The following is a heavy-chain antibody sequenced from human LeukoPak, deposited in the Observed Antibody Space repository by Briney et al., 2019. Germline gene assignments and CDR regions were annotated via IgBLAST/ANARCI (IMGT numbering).Heavy chain of an antibody. D-gene: IGHD1-26*01. CDR2: IKSDGITT. Sequence: PGGSLRLSCAGSGFTFSSHWMHWVRQAPGKGLVWVSRIKSDGITTNYADFVRGRFTISRDNAKNTLYLQINSLRAEDTAVYYCARGATYAYYFDFWGQGSLVTVSS. J-gene: IGHJ4*02. CDR3: ARGATYAYYFDF. V-gene: IGHV3-74*01. CDR1: GFTFSSHW.